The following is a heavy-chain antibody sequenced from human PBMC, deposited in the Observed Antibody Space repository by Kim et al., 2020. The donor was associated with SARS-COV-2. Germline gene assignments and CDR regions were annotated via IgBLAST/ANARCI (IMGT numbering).Heavy chain of an antibody. Sequence: SETLSLTCAVYGGSFSGYYWSWIRQPPGKGLEWIGEINHSGSTNYNPSLKSRVTISVDTSKNQFSLKLSSVTAADTAVYYCARERGDVRGRSNYYYYYMDVCGKGTTVTVSS. CDR2: INHSGST. CDR1: GGSFSGYY. CDR3: ARERGDVRGRSNYYYYYMDV. D-gene: IGHD1-1*01. V-gene: IGHV4-34*01. J-gene: IGHJ6*03.